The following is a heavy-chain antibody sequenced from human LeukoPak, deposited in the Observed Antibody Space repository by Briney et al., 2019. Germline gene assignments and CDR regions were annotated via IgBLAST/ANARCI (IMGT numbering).Heavy chain of an antibody. CDR2: ISSSGSTI. Sequence: GGSLRLSCAASGFTFSDYYMSWIRQAPGEGLEWLSFISSSGSTIYYADSVKGRFTISRDNAKNSLYLQMNSLRAEDTAVYYCARGSRDDYSNPPFDHWGQGTLVTVSS. CDR3: ARGSRDDYSNPPFDH. CDR1: GFTFSDYY. D-gene: IGHD4-11*01. J-gene: IGHJ4*02. V-gene: IGHV3-11*04.